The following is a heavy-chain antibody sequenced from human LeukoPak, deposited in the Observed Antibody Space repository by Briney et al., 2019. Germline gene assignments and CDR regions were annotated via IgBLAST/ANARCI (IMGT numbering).Heavy chain of an antibody. J-gene: IGHJ4*02. CDR3: AKGSAAGRPYYFDY. D-gene: IGHD6-25*01. V-gene: IGHV3-23*01. Sequence: GGSLRLSCAASGFIFSNYAMSWVRQAPGKGLEWVSAIDNTGAYTWYADSVKGRFTISKDSSKTTLYLQMNSLRAEDAAVYFCAKGSAAGRPYYFDYWGQGTLVTVSS. CDR2: IDNTGAYT. CDR1: GFIFSNYA.